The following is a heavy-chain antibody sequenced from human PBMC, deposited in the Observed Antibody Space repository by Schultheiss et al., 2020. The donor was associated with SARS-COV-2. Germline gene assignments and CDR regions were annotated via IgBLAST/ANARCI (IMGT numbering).Heavy chain of an antibody. CDR2: IYYSGST. V-gene: IGHV4-59*12. CDR1: GGSISSYY. J-gene: IGHJ4*02. D-gene: IGHD6-19*01. CDR3: ARHSSGWYYFDY. Sequence: SETLSLTCAVSGGSISSYYWSWIRQPPGKGLEWIGYIYYSGSTYYNPSLKSLVTISVDTSKNQFSLKLSSVTAADTAVYYCARHSSGWYYFDYWGQGTLVTVSS.